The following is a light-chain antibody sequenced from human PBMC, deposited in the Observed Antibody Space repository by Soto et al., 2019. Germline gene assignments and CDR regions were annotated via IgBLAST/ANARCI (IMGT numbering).Light chain of an antibody. CDR1: ESIDSW. CDR2: KAS. J-gene: IGKJ1*01. V-gene: IGKV1-5*03. CDR3: QQYYSSPQA. Sequence: DIQMTQSPSTLSASVGDRVTITCRASESIDSWLAWHQQKPGRAPKLLISKASSLESGVPSRFSGSGFGTEFTLTISSLQAEDAAVYFCQQYYSSPQAFGQGTKVDI.